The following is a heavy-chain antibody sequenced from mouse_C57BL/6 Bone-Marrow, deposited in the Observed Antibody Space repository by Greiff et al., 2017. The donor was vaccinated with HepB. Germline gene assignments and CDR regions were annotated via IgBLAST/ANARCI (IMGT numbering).Heavy chain of an antibody. V-gene: IGHV5-2*01. J-gene: IGHJ4*01. Sequence: EVQVVESGGGLVQPGESLKLSCESNEYEFPSHDMSWVRKTPEKRLELVAAINSDGGSTYYPDTMERRFIISRDNTKKTLYLQMSSLRSEDTALYYCASPNPPYYYGSSYYYYAMDYWGQGTSVTVSS. D-gene: IGHD1-1*01. CDR1: EYEFPSHD. CDR2: INSDGGST. CDR3: ASPNPPYYYGSSYYYYAMDY.